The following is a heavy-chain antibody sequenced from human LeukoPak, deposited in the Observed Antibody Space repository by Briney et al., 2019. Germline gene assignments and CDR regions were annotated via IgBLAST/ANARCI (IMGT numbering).Heavy chain of an antibody. CDR1: GGTFTSYA. V-gene: IGHV1-69*13. CDR3: ASRLIGEYSYGLDY. Sequence: SVKLSCKASGGTFTSYAIGWVRQAPGQGLEWMGGIIPIFGTANYAQKFQGRVAITADESTSTAYMGLSSLRSEDTAVYYCASRLIGEYSYGLDYWGQGTLVTVSS. J-gene: IGHJ4*02. D-gene: IGHD5-18*01. CDR2: IIPIFGTA.